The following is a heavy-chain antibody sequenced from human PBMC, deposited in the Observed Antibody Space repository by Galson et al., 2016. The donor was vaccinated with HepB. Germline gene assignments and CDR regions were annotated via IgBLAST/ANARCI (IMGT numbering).Heavy chain of an antibody. D-gene: IGHD5-24*01. CDR2: ISLDGSVT. CDR3: GASRDGYIDY. CDR1: GFTGFTFSSYW. Sequence: SLRLSCAASGFTGFTFSSYWMHWVRQAPGKGLVWVSRISLDGSVTIYGDSVKGRFSTSRDNAKNTLFLQMNSLRAEDTAVYYCGASRDGYIDYWGQGALATISA. V-gene: IGHV3-74*01. J-gene: IGHJ4*01.